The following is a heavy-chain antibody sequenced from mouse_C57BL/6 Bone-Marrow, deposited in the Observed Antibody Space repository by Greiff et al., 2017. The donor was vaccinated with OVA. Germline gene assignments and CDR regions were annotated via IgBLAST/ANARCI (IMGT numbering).Heavy chain of an antibody. CDR3: ARDGYYWYVDV. D-gene: IGHD2-3*01. CDR2: IDPSDSYT. Sequence: VQLQQPGAELVMPGASVKLSCKASGYTFTSYWMHWVKQRPGQGLEWIGEIDPSDSYTNYNQKFKGKSTLTVDKSSSTAYMQLSSLTSEDSAVYYCARDGYYWYVDVWGTGTTVTVSS. CDR1: GYTFTSYW. V-gene: IGHV1-69*01. J-gene: IGHJ1*03.